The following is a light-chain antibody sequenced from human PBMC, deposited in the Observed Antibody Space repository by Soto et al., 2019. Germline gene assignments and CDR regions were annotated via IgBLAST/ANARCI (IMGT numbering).Light chain of an antibody. V-gene: IGKV1-5*01. CDR2: DVS. J-gene: IGKJ1*01. Sequence: DLQMTQSPSTLSASVGDIDTITGRASQSISTWLAWYQQKPGKAPKLLIYDVSSLESGVPSRFSGSGSGTEFTLTISSLQPDDFATYYCQQYNSYPWTFGQGTKV. CDR1: QSISTW. CDR3: QQYNSYPWT.